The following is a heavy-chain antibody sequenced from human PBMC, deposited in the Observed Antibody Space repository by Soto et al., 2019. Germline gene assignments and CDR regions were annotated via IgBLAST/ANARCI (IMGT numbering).Heavy chain of an antibody. D-gene: IGHD3-16*01. J-gene: IGHJ6*02. Sequence: QVQLQESGPGLVKPSQTLSLTCTVSGGSVSGGSISTTDYYWSWIRQPPGKGLEWIGYIYYSGSTSDNPSLMGRVTISVDTSKNQFSLKLSSLTAADTAVYYCARAGDRPNYHYYYGMDVWGQGTTVTVSS. CDR3: ARAGDRPNYHYYYGMDV. CDR2: IYYSGST. V-gene: IGHV4-30-4*01. CDR1: GGSISTTDYY.